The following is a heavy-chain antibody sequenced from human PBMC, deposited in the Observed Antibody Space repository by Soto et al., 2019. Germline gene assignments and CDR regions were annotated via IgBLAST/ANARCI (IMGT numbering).Heavy chain of an antibody. CDR3: ARVKHIVVVTAIYAFDI. CDR1: GGTFSSYA. CDR2: IIPIFGTA. J-gene: IGHJ3*02. V-gene: IGHV1-69*12. Sequence: QVQLVQSGAEVKKPGSSVKVSCKASGGTFSSYAISWVRQAPGQGLEWMGGIIPIFGTANYAQKFQGRVTITADESTSTAYMELSSLRSEDTAVYYCARVKHIVVVTAIYAFDIWGQGTMVTVSS. D-gene: IGHD2-21*02.